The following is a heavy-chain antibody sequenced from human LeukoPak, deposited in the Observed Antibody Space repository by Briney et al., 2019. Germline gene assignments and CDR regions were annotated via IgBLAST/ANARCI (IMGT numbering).Heavy chain of an antibody. J-gene: IGHJ5*02. D-gene: IGHD3-10*01. CDR3: ARSPGSGSYSPPSPTLPFDP. Sequence: PSETLSLTCAVYGGSFSGYYWCWIRQPPGKGLEWIGEINHSGSTNYNPSLKSRVTISVDTSKNQFSLKLSSVTAADTAVYYCARSPGSGSYSPPSPTLPFDPWGQGTLVTVSS. CDR2: INHSGST. V-gene: IGHV4-34*01. CDR1: GGSFSGYY.